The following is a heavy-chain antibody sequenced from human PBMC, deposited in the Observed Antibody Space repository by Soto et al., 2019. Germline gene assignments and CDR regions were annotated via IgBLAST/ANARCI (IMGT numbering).Heavy chain of an antibody. J-gene: IGHJ3*02. V-gene: IGHV3-48*01. CDR1: KFTFSSYT. CDR2: STNAGTTV. Sequence: PGGSLRLSCAASKFTFSSYTMNWVRQAPGKGLEHISYSTNAGTTVHYADSVRGRFTVSRDNAKNSLYLQMNSLRVEDTAVYYCARDYGYAFDIWGRGTMVTVSS. D-gene: IGHD5-18*01. CDR3: ARDYGYAFDI.